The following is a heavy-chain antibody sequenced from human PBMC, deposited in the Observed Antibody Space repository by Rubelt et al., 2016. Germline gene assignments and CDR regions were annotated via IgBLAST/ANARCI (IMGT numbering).Heavy chain of an antibody. CDR2: MNPNSGNT. V-gene: IGHV1-8*02. CDR1: GGTFSSYA. Sequence: QVQLVQSGAEVKKPGSSVKVSCKASGGTFSSYAISWVRQAPGQGLEWMGWMNPNSGNTGYAQRFQGGVTMTRNTSIRTAYMRMSSLSYEDTAVYYCARAVTRTLTTDPYHFDYWGQGTLVTVSS. CDR3: ARAVTRTLTTDPYHFDY. J-gene: IGHJ4*02. D-gene: IGHD4-17*01.